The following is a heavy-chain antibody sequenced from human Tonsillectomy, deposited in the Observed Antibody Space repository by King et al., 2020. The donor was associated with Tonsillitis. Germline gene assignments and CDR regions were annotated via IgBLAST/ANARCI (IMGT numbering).Heavy chain of an antibody. V-gene: IGHV3-74*01. CDR3: ASPIVGDPSGMDV. D-gene: IGHD1-26*01. Sequence: VQLVESGGGLIQPGGSLRLSCAASGFTFSSYWMHWVRQAPGKGLVWVSRITSDGIGTNYADFVKGRFTISRDNAKNTLYLQMNSLRAEDTAVYYCASPIVGDPSGMDVWGQGTTVTVS. J-gene: IGHJ6*02. CDR2: ITSDGIGT. CDR1: GFTFSSYW.